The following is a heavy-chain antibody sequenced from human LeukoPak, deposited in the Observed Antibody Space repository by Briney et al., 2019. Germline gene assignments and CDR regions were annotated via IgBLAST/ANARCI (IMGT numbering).Heavy chain of an antibody. CDR2: INHSGST. CDR1: GGSFSGYY. Sequence: SETLSLTCAVYGGSFSGYYWSWIRQPPGKGLEWIGEINHSGSTNYNPSLKSRVTISVDKSKNQFSLKLSSVTAADTAVYYCASLGYCSGGSCYQDYWGQGTLVTVSS. J-gene: IGHJ4*02. V-gene: IGHV4-34*01. CDR3: ASLGYCSGGSCYQDY. D-gene: IGHD2-15*01.